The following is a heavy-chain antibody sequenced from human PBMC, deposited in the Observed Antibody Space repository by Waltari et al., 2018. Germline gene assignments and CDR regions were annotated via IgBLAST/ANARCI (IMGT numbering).Heavy chain of an antibody. CDR2: MNPNSGDT. CDR1: GSSFTSYD. CDR3: ARAVVGEARGYFGIDV. D-gene: IGHD2-15*01. Sequence: QVQLVQSEAEVKKPGTAVKVSCKTSGSSFTSYDIHWVRQATGQGLEWMGWMNPNSGDTDLAQKFQGRVTLTTSTSISTAYMELSNLRSEDTAVYYCARAVVGEARGYFGIDVWGQGTTVTVS. J-gene: IGHJ6*02. V-gene: IGHV1-8*01.